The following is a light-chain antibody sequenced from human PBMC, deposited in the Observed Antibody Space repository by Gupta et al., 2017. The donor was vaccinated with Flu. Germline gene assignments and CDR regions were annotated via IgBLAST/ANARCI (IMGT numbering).Light chain of an antibody. Sequence: RATLSCRASQSIRSSYLAWYQQKPGQAPRLLIYDASSRPTGIPDRFSGSGSGTDFTLTINRLEPEDFAVYYCQQYGDSPPLTFGQGTRVEIK. J-gene: IGKJ1*01. V-gene: IGKV3-20*01. CDR3: QQYGDSPPLT. CDR2: DAS. CDR1: QSIRSSY.